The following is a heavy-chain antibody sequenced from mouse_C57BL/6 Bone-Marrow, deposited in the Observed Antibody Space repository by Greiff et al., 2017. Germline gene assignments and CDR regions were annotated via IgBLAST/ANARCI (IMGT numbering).Heavy chain of an antibody. Sequence: QVQLQQSGAELARPGASVKLSCTASGYTFTSYGISWVKQRTGQGLEWIGEIYPRSGNTYYTEKFKGKATLTAAKSSSTAYMELRSLTSEDSAVXFCARYGTTVVPFYYWGQGTTLTVSS. CDR2: IYPRSGNT. V-gene: IGHV1-81*01. CDR3: ARYGTTVVPFYY. J-gene: IGHJ2*01. CDR1: GYTFTSYG. D-gene: IGHD1-1*01.